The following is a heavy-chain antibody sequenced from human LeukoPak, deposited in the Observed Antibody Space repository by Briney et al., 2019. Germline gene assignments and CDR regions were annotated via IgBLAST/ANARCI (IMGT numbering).Heavy chain of an antibody. V-gene: IGHV3-11*06. J-gene: IGHJ3*02. Sequence: GGSLRLSCAASGFTFSDYYMTWIRQAPGKGLEWVSYIGTYSTYTNYADFVKGRLTISRDNAKNSLFLQMNSLRDEDTAVYYCVRVDWGSFAFDIWGQGTMVTVSS. CDR1: GFTFSDYY. D-gene: IGHD7-27*01. CDR3: VRVDWGSFAFDI. CDR2: IGTYSTYT.